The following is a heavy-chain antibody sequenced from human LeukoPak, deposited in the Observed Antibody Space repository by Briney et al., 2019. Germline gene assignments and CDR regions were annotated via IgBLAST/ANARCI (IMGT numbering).Heavy chain of an antibody. CDR1: GGSISSYY. CDR3: ASGNGWDHGFDY. Sequence: KPSETLSLTCTVSGGSISSYYWSWVRQPPGKGLEWIGYIYYSGSTNYNPSLKSRVTISVDTSKNQFSLKLRAMAAAVSAVYYCASGNGWDHGFDYWGQRTLVTVSS. J-gene: IGHJ4*02. V-gene: IGHV4-59*01. D-gene: IGHD1-26*01. CDR2: IYYSGST.